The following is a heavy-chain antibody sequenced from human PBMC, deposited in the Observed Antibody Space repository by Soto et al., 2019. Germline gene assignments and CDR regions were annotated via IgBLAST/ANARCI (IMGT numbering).Heavy chain of an antibody. J-gene: IGHJ3*02. V-gene: IGHV3-30-3*01. CDR2: ISYDGSNK. CDR1: GFTFSSYA. Sequence: SLRLSCAASGFTFSSYAMHWVRQAPGKGLEWVAVISYDGSNKYYADSVKGRFTISRDNSKNTLYLQMNSLRAEDTAVYYCARESRDGYNDAFDIWGQGTMVTVSS. CDR3: ARESRDGYNDAFDI. D-gene: IGHD5-12*01.